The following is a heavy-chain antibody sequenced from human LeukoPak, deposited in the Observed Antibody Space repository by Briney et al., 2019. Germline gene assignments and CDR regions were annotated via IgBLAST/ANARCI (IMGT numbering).Heavy chain of an antibody. V-gene: IGHV3-48*01. J-gene: IGHJ4*02. Sequence: PGGSLRLSCAGSGFTLSRYSMNWVRQAPGKGLEWVSYISSSGSTEYYADSVKGRFTISRDNSKNTLYLQMNSLRAEDTAVYYCAKVYYDFWSGYYTERIFDYWGQRTLVTVSS. D-gene: IGHD3-3*01. CDR1: GFTLSRYS. CDR2: ISSSGSTE. CDR3: AKVYYDFWSGYYTERIFDY.